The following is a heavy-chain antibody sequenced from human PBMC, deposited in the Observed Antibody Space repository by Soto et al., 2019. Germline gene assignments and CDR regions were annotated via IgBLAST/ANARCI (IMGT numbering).Heavy chain of an antibody. Sequence: QVQLVQSGAEVKKPGSSVKVSCKASGGTFSSYTISWVRQAPGQGLEWMGRIIPILGIANYAQKFQGRVTITAAKSXXTXYXXLSSLRSEDTAVYYCARKRRHCSSTSCYVYDAFDIWGQGTMVTVSS. CDR1: GGTFSSYT. CDR2: IIPILGIA. CDR3: ARKRRHCSSTSCYVYDAFDI. D-gene: IGHD2-2*01. V-gene: IGHV1-69*02. J-gene: IGHJ3*02.